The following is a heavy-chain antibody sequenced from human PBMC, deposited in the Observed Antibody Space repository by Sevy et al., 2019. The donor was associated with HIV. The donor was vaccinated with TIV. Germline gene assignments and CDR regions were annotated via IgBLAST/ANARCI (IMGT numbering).Heavy chain of an antibody. CDR2: ISGSGGDT. CDR3: AKDAYYYDSSGYSMSQWYYGMDV. CDR1: GFTFSTYA. V-gene: IGHV3-23*01. D-gene: IGHD3-22*01. Sequence: GGYLRLSCAASGFTFSTYAMSWVRQAPGKGLEWVSVISGSGGDTYYADSVKGRFTISRDNSKNTRYLQMNSLRAEDTAVYYCAKDAYYYDSSGYSMSQWYYGMDVWGQGTTVTVSS. J-gene: IGHJ6*02.